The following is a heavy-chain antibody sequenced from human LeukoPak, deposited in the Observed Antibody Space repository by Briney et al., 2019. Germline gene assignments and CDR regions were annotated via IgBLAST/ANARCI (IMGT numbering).Heavy chain of an antibody. CDR2: IKQDGSEK. V-gene: IGHV3-7*01. J-gene: IGHJ4*02. CDR3: ARDYSCSGGSCCPGRMVY. Sequence: GGSLRLSCAASGFTFSSFWMTWVRQAPGKGLEWVANIKQDGSEKYYVDPVKGRFTISRDNAKNSLYLQMNSLRAEDTAVYYCARDYSCSGGSCCPGRMVYWGQGTLVTVSS. CDR1: GFTFSSFW. D-gene: IGHD2-15*01.